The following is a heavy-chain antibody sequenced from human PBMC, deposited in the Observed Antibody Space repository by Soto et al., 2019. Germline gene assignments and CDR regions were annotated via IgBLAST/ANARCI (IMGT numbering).Heavy chain of an antibody. D-gene: IGHD1-26*01. CDR2: ISYDGSNK. Sequence: QVQLVESGGGVVQPGRSLRLSCAASGFTFSSYGMHWVRQAPGKGLEWVAVISYDGSNKYYADSVKGRFTISRDNSKDTLYLQMNGLRAEDTAVYCCARSPYSVSYLAYFDYWGQGTLVTVSS. V-gene: IGHV3-30*03. CDR3: ARSPYSVSYLAYFDY. J-gene: IGHJ4*02. CDR1: GFTFSSYG.